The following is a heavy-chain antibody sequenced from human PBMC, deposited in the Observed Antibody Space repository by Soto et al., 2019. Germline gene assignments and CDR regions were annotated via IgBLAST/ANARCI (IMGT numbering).Heavy chain of an antibody. CDR1: GFTFSSYG. Sequence: QVQLVESGGGVVQPGRSLRLSCAASGFTFSSYGMHLVRQAPGKGLEWLAVISYDGSNKYYADSVKGRFTISRDNSTNTPFLQMNSLRAEDTAVYYCAKDLLRPGRAYGMDVWGQGTTVTVSS. CDR2: ISYDGSNK. D-gene: IGHD6-25*01. J-gene: IGHJ6*02. CDR3: AKDLLRPGRAYGMDV. V-gene: IGHV3-30*18.